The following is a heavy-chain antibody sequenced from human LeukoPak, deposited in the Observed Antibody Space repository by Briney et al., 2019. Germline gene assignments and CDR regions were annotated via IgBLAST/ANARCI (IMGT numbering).Heavy chain of an antibody. D-gene: IGHD6-25*01. Sequence: TGGSLRLSCAASGFTFGNYAMSWVRQAPGKALEWVSAITSGGGTTYYAGSVKGRFTISRDNSKNTLYLQMNSLRAEDTAVYYCARDPPRAAWVFDYWGQGTLVSVSS. CDR3: ARDPPRAAWVFDY. CDR2: ITSGGGTT. CDR1: GFTFGNYA. J-gene: IGHJ4*02. V-gene: IGHV3-23*01.